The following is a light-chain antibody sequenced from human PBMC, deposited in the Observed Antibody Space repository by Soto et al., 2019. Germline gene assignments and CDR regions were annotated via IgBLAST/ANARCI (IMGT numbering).Light chain of an antibody. CDR1: QSISSN. V-gene: IGKV1-39*01. CDR2: AAS. CDR3: QHSYSTPPT. Sequence: DIQMTQSPSSLSAFVGDRVTITCRASQSISSNLNWYQQKPGKAPKLLIYAASSLQNGVTSRFSGSGSGTDFTLTISSLQPEDFATYYCQHSYSTPPTFGGGTNVEIK. J-gene: IGKJ4*01.